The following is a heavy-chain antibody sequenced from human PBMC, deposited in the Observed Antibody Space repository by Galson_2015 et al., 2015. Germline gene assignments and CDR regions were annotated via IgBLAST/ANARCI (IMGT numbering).Heavy chain of an antibody. J-gene: IGHJ6*02. CDR3: AKVLSPYSYYYYGMDV. CDR1: GFTFSNYA. CDR2: ISTTGGST. V-gene: IGHV3-23*01. D-gene: IGHD2/OR15-2a*01. Sequence: SLRLSCAASGFTFSNYAMNWVRQAPGKGLEWVSAISTTGGSTYYADSVKGRFTISRDNCKNTLYLQMNSLRAEDTAVYYCAKVLSPYSYYYYGMDVWGQGTTVTVSS.